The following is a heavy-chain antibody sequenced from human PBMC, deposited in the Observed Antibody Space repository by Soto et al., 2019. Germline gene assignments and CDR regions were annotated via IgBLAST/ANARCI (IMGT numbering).Heavy chain of an antibody. V-gene: IGHV4-34*01. J-gene: IGHJ3*02. CDR3: ARSNYDFWSGYSPAGAFDI. CDR2: INHSGST. CDR1: GGSFSGYY. D-gene: IGHD3-3*01. Sequence: PSETLSLTCAVYGGSFSGYYWSWIRQPPGKGLEWIGEINHSGSTNYNPSLKSRVTISVDTSKNQFSLKLSSVTAADTAVYYCARSNYDFWSGYSPAGAFDIWGQGTMVTVSS.